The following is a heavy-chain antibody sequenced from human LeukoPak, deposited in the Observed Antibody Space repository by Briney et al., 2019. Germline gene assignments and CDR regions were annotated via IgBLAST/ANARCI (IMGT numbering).Heavy chain of an antibody. J-gene: IGHJ6*02. CDR3: ARGPILVRGVILADSVGGMDV. CDR1: GGSISSGGYY. D-gene: IGHD3-10*01. Sequence: SETLSLTCTVSGGSISSGGYYWSWIRQPPGKGLEWIGYIYHSGSTYYNPSLKTRVTISVDRSKNQFSLKLSSVTAADTAVYYCARGPILVRGVILADSVGGMDVWGQGTTVTVSS. V-gene: IGHV4-30-2*01. CDR2: IYHSGST.